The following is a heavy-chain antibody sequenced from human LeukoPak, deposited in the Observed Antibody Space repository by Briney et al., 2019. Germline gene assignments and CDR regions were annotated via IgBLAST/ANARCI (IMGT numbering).Heavy chain of an antibody. J-gene: IGHJ4*02. Sequence: GESLKISCQGFGYTFTTYWITWVRQMPGKGLEWMGRIDPSDSHTNYGPSLQGHVTISGDKSISTAYLQWSSLKASGTAMYYCSRVGDYGTGPYYTTGFDDWGQGTLVTVSS. CDR2: IDPSDSHT. CDR3: SRVGDYGTGPYYTTGFDD. D-gene: IGHD3-10*01. CDR1: GYTFTTYW. V-gene: IGHV5-10-1*01.